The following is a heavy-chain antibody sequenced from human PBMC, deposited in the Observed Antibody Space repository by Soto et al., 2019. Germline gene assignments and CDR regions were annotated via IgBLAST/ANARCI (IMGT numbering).Heavy chain of an antibody. CDR2: IYYRGST. Sequence: SETLSLTCTVSGGSITTNYWSWIRQPPGKGLEWIGYIYYRGSTNYNPSLKSRVTISVDTSKNQFSLKLSSVTAADTAVYYCARGPGSGWYLNWFDPWGQGTLVTVSS. CDR3: ARGPGSGWYLNWFDP. V-gene: IGHV4-59*12. J-gene: IGHJ5*02. CDR1: GGSITTNY. D-gene: IGHD6-19*01.